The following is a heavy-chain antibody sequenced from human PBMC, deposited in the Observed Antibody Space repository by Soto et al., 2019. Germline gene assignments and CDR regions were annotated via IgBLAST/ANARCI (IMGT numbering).Heavy chain of an antibody. CDR1: GYTFTSYD. V-gene: IGHV1-8*01. J-gene: IGHJ6*03. D-gene: IGHD2-15*01. CDR2: MNPNSGNT. Sequence: ASVKVSCKASGYTFTSYDINWVRQATGQGLEWMGWMNPNSGNTGYAQKFQGRVTMTRNTSISTAYMELSSLRSEDTAVYYCARVGVVVAASYYYYYMDVWGKGTTVTVSS. CDR3: ARVGVVVAASYYYYYMDV.